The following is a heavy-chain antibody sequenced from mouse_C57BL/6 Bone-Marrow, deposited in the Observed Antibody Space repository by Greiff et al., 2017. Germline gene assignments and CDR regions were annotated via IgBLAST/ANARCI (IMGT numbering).Heavy chain of an antibody. CDR3: ARRDYCGRYFNY. J-gene: IGHJ2*01. D-gene: IGHD1-1*01. Sequence: EVQLQESGPELVKPGASVKISCKASGYSFTDYNMNWVKQSNGKSLEWIGVINPNYGTTSYNQKFKGKATLTVDQSSSTAYMQLNSLTSEDSAVYDGARRDYCGRYFNYWCQGTTLTVSS. V-gene: IGHV1-39*01. CDR2: INPNYGTT. CDR1: GYSFTDYN.